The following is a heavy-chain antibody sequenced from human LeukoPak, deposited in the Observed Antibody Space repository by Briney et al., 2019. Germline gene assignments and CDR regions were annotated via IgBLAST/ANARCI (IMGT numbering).Heavy chain of an antibody. CDR3: ARDLGGSYLSASDY. CDR1: GFTFSSYW. D-gene: IGHD1-26*01. J-gene: IGHJ4*02. V-gene: IGHV3-7*01. Sequence: GGSLRLSCAASGFTFSSYWMSWVRQAPGKGLEWVANIKQDGSEKYYVDSVKGRFTISRDNAKNSLYLQMNSLRAEDTAVYYCARDLGGSYLSASDYWGQGTLVTVSS. CDR2: IKQDGSEK.